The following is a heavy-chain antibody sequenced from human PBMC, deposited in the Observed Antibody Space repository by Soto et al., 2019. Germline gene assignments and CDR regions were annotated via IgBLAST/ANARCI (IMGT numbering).Heavy chain of an antibody. CDR3: AKDLDSAADCLPNIDP. CDR2: VSVTGDYT. Sequence: EVQLVESGGGLVQPGGALRLSCAASGFTFVNYPMNWVRQAPGKGLEWVSLVSVTGDYTYYADSVKGRFTISRDNSKNTLYLQMNNLNAEDTAIYYCAKDLDSAADCLPNIDPWGLGTLVTVSS. V-gene: IGHV3-23*04. CDR1: GFTFVNYP. J-gene: IGHJ5*02. D-gene: IGHD2-21*02.